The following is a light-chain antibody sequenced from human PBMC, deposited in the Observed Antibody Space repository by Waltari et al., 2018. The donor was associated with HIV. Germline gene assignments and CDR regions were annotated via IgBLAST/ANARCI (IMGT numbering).Light chain of an antibody. J-gene: IGLJ2*01. CDR2: SNN. Sequence: QSVLTQPPSASGPPAQRVTTSCSGSSSNIGSDTVNWYQQLPGPAPKLLLYSNNQRPTGLPDRFSGSKSGTSASLAISGLQSEDEADYYCAAWDDSLNVVFGGGTKLTVL. CDR3: AAWDDSLNVV. CDR1: SSNIGSDT. V-gene: IGLV1-44*01.